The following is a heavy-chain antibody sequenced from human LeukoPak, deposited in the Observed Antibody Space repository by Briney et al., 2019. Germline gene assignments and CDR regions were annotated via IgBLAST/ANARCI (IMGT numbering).Heavy chain of an antibody. CDR1: GFSFGDYA. CDR3: TRTPGDAFHPGGYYFDY. V-gene: IGHV3-49*04. CDR2: IRTKYYGGAA. Sequence: GGSLRLSCTPSGFSFGDYAVSWVRQAPGKGLEWVSFIRTKYYGGAAEYAASVKGRFTVSRDDSKSIAYLQITSLKTEDTAVYYCTRTPGDAFHPGGYYFDYWGRGTLVTVSS. J-gene: IGHJ4*02. D-gene: IGHD5-24*01.